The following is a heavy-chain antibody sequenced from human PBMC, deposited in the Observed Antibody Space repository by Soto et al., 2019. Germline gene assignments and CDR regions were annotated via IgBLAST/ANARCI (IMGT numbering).Heavy chain of an antibody. CDR1: GYTFTSYG. J-gene: IGHJ4*02. V-gene: IGHV1-18*01. Sequence: ASVKVSCKASGYTFTSYGISWVRQAPGQGLEWMGWISAYNGNTNYTQTIQGRVTRTTETSTSTAYMELRSLKSDDTAMYYCGRAADYYGSESYYYWGQGTLVTVSS. CDR2: ISAYNGNT. D-gene: IGHD3-10*01. CDR3: GRAADYYGSESYYY.